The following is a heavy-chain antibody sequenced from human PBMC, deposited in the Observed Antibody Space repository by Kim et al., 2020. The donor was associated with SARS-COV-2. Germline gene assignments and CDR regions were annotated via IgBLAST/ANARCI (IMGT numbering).Heavy chain of an antibody. V-gene: IGHV4-34*01. D-gene: IGHD1-26*01. CDR1: GGSFSYY. CDR3: ARAPARGKVGDY. Sequence: SETLSLTCAVYGGSFSYYWSWIRQPPGKGLEWIGEIDHSGGTKYNPSLKSRVSISIYTSRNQFSLKLNSVTAADTAVYYCARAPARGKVGDYWGQGTPVTVPS. J-gene: IGHJ4*02. CDR2: IDHSGGT.